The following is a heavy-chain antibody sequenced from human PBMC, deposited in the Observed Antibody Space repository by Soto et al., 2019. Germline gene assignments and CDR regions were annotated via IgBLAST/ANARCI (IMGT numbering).Heavy chain of an antibody. CDR1: GFTVATNY. D-gene: IGHD3-10*01. CDR2: INSAGTP. Sequence: EVQLVETGGGLIQPGGSLRLTCDASGFTVATNYMSWVRQAPGKGLEWVSLINSAGTPYYADSVNGRFTVSRDTSKNTLYLQMSSLRVDDTAVYFCAREKSTMIRGVRYSMDVWGQGTTVTVSS. J-gene: IGHJ6*02. V-gene: IGHV3-53*02. CDR3: AREKSTMIRGVRYSMDV.